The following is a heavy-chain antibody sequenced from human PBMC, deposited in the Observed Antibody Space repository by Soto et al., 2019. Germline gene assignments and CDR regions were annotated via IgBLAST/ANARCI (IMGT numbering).Heavy chain of an antibody. CDR3: AKKGHTSDGYDYFDY. Sequence: PGGSLRLSCAASGFTFSSFWMTWVRQPPGKGLEWVANINQDESEKYYVDSVKGRFTISRDNAKNSLYLQMNSLRVDDTAVYYCAKKGHTSDGYDYFDYWGQGTLVTVSS. J-gene: IGHJ4*02. CDR1: GFTFSSFW. D-gene: IGHD6-19*01. CDR2: INQDESEK. V-gene: IGHV3-7*03.